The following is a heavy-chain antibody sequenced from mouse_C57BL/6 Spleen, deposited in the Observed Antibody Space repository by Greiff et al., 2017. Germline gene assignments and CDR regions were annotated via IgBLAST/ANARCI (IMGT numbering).Heavy chain of an antibody. Sequence: QVQLQQSGPELVKPGASVKISCKASGYAFSSSWMNWVKQRPGKGLEWIGRIYPGDGDTNYNGKFKGKATLTAEKSSSTAYMQLSSLTSEDSAVYFCARGTGTGFDYWGQGTTLTVSS. CDR1: GYAFSSSW. D-gene: IGHD4-1*01. J-gene: IGHJ2*01. V-gene: IGHV1-82*01. CDR2: IYPGDGDT. CDR3: ARGTGTGFDY.